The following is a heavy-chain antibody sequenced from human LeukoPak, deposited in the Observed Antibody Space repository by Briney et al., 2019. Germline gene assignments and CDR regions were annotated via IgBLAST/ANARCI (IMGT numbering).Heavy chain of an antibody. CDR1: GGSFSGYY. D-gene: IGHD4-23*01. V-gene: IGHV4-34*01. CDR3: ASGPTVDLFDY. J-gene: IGHJ4*02. Sequence: PSETLSLTCAVYGGSFSGYYWSWIRQPPGKGLEWIGSIYYSGSTYYNPSLKSRVTISVDTSKNQFSLKLSSVTAADTAVYYCASGPTVDLFDYWGQGTLVTVSS. CDR2: IYYSGST.